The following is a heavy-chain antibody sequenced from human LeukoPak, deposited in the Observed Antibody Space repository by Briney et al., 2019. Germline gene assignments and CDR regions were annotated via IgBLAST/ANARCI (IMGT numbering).Heavy chain of an antibody. CDR2: TSSSDAGT. D-gene: IGHD2-21*01. V-gene: IGHV3-23*01. J-gene: IGHJ4*02. Sequence: GGSLRLSCAASGFTFSSYWMSWVRQTPGKGLEWVAATSSSDAGTYHADSVRGRFTLARDNSKNTLYLQMNSLRAEDAAVYFCAKAPVTSCGGAYCYPFDSRGQGTLVTVSS. CDR1: GFTFSSYW. CDR3: AKAPVTSCGGAYCYPFDS.